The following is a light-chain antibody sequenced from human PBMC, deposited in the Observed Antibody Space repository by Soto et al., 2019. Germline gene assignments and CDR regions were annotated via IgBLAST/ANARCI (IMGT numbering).Light chain of an antibody. Sequence: DIQMTQSPSTLSASVGDRVIITCRASQSISGWLAWYQQKPGKAPKLLIYDASSLESGVPSRFSGSGSGTEFTLIISNLQPDDFATYYCQQYNSYSTFGPGTKVDVK. CDR3: QQYNSYST. V-gene: IGKV1-5*01. CDR2: DAS. J-gene: IGKJ3*01. CDR1: QSISGW.